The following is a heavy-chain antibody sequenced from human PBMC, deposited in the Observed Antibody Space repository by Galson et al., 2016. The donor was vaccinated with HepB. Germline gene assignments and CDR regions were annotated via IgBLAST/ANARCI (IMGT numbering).Heavy chain of an antibody. CDR2: MSASGDSA. CDR1: GFTFSNYA. J-gene: IGHJ4*02. Sequence: SLRLSCAASGFTFSNYAMSWVRQAPGKGLEWVSAMSASGDSAYYTDSVKGRFAISRDHSKNTLYLQMNSLRAEDTALYYCAKDRFGWYGYYFEYWGQGTLVTVTS. CDR3: AKDRFGWYGYYFEY. D-gene: IGHD6-19*01. V-gene: IGHV3-23*01.